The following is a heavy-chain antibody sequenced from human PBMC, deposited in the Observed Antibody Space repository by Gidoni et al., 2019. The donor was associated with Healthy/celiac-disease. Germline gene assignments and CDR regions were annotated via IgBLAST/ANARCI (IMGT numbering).Heavy chain of an antibody. CDR3: ARYRYSSSSRGPYNWFDP. CDR1: GGSISSYY. Sequence: QVQLQESGPGLVKPSETLSLTCTVSGGSISSYYWSWIRQPPGKGLEWIGYIYYSGSTNYNPSLKSRVTISVDTSKNQFSLKLSSVTAADTAVYYCARYRYSSSSRGPYNWFDPWGQGTLVTVSS. V-gene: IGHV4-59*01. J-gene: IGHJ5*02. D-gene: IGHD6-13*01. CDR2: IYYSGST.